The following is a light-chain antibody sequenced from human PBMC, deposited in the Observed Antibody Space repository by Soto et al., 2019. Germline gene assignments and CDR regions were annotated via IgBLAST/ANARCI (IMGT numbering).Light chain of an antibody. CDR3: QQYTGPPTT. V-gene: IGKV3-20*01. CDR1: QSVSSTY. Sequence: DIVMTQSPATLSVSPGERATLSCRASQSVSSTYLAWYRHKPGQAPRLLIYGASTRAAGIPDRFSGSGSGTDFTLTITRLEPEDSAVYFCQQYTGPPTTFGQGTRLEIK. J-gene: IGKJ5*01. CDR2: GAS.